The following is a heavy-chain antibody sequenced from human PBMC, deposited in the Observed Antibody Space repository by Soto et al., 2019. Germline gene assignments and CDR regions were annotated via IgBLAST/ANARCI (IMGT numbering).Heavy chain of an antibody. J-gene: IGHJ4*02. V-gene: IGHV1-69*13. Sequence: SVKVSCKASGGTFSSYAISWVRQAPGQGLEWMGGIIPIFGTANYAQKFQGRVTITADESTSTAYMELSSLRSEDTAVYYCARDRYSGYAPHDYWGQGTLVTVSS. CDR2: IIPIFGTA. CDR3: ARDRYSGYAPHDY. CDR1: GGTFSSYA. D-gene: IGHD5-12*01.